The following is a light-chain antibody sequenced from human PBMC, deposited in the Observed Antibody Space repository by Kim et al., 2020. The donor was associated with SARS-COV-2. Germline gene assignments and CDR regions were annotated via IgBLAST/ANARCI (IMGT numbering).Light chain of an antibody. Sequence: ASVKLTCTLSSGHSSYAIAWYQQQPEKGPRYLMKLNSDGSHSKGDGIPDRFSGSSSGAERYLTISSLQSEDGADYYCQTWGTGIWVFGGGTQLTVL. CDR2: LNSDGSH. J-gene: IGLJ3*02. V-gene: IGLV4-69*01. CDR3: QTWGTGIWV. CDR1: SGHSSYA.